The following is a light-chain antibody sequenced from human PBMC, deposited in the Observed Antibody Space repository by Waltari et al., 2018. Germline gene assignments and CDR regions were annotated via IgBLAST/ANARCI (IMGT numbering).Light chain of an antibody. CDR2: SAS. V-gene: IGKV1-12*01. CDR1: QGISTW. CDR3: QQTSTFPVT. J-gene: IGKJ4*01. Sequence: DIQMTQSPSPVSASVGDRFTITCRASQGISTWLAWYQQKPGKAPNLLVYSASNLQSGVPSRFSGSGSGTEFTLTISSLQPEDFATYYCQQTSTFPVTFGGGTEVEF.